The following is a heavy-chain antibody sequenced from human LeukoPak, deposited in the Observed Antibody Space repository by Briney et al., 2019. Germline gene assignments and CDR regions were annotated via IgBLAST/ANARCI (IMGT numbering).Heavy chain of an antibody. CDR1: GFTFSSYA. V-gene: IGHV3-74*01. Sequence: PGGSLRLSCAASGFTFSSYAMTWVRQAPGKGLVWVSHVKSDGSSATYADSVEGRFTISRDNAKNTLFLQMNSLRVEDTAVYYCARGRYYLDSWGQGTLVTVSS. CDR3: ARGRYYLDS. CDR2: VKSDGSSA. D-gene: IGHD3-16*01. J-gene: IGHJ4*02.